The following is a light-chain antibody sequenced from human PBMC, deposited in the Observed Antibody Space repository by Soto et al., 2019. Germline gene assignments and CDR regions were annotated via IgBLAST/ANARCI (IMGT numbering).Light chain of an antibody. Sequence: DIVLTQSPDSLAVSLGERATINCKSSQSVLYSSNSKNYLAWYQQKPGQPPKLLIYWASTRESGVPDRFSGSGSGTDFTLTISSLQAEDVAVYYCQQYYSNALTFGGGTKVDIK. CDR2: WAS. CDR3: QQYYSNALT. CDR1: QSVLYSSNSKNY. J-gene: IGKJ4*01. V-gene: IGKV4-1*01.